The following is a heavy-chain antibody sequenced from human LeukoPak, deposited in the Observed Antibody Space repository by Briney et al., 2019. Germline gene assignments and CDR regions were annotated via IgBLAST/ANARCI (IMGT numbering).Heavy chain of an antibody. J-gene: IGHJ4*02. Sequence: PGGSLRLSCAASGFTFSSYWMSWVRQAPGKGLEWVSVIYSGGSTDYADSVKGRFTISRDNSKNTLYLQMNSLRAEDTAVYHCARGPAGYNWGQGTLVTVSS. CDR1: GFTFSSYW. CDR2: IYSGGST. V-gene: IGHV3-53*01. CDR3: ARGPAGYN. D-gene: IGHD1-1*01.